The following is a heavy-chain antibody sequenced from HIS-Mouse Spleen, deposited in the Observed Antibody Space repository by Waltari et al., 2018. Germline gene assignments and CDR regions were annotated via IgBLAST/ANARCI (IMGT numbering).Heavy chain of an antibody. D-gene: IGHD6-13*01. CDR2: IYYSGST. V-gene: IGHV4-39*07. Sequence: QLQLQESGPGLVKPSETLSLTCTVSGGSISSSRYYWGWLRHTPRKGLEWIGSIYYSGSTYYNPSLKSRVTISVDTSKNQFSLKLSSVTAADTAVYYCAREIPYSSSWYDWYFDLWGRGTLVTVSS. CDR1: GGSISSSRYY. J-gene: IGHJ2*01. CDR3: AREIPYSSSWYDWYFDL.